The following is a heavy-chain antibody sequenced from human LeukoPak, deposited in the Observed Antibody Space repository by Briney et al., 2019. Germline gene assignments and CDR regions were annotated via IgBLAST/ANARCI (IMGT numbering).Heavy chain of an antibody. V-gene: IGHV3-15*01. Sequence: GGSLRLSCAASGFTFINAWMSWVRQAPGKGLEWVGHIKSKTDGGTTDYAAPVKGRFTISRDDSKNTLYLQMNSLKIEDTAVYYCTTVRLYYYYGMDVWGQGTTVTVSS. CDR1: GFTFINAW. J-gene: IGHJ6*02. CDR2: IKSKTDGGTT. CDR3: TTVRLYYYYGMDV.